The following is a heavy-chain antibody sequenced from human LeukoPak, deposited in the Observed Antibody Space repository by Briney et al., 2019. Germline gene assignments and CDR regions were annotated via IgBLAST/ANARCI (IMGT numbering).Heavy chain of an antibody. CDR3: ARGLGYCTSTTCLLPFDY. CDR2: IYSGGST. Sequence: GGSLRLSCAASGFTVSAYYMTWVRQAPGKGLECVSVIYSGGSTYYADSVKGRFTVSRDNSKNTLYLQMNSLRAEDTAMYYCARGLGYCTSTTCLLPFDYWGQGTLVTVSS. V-gene: IGHV3-53*01. J-gene: IGHJ4*02. CDR1: GFTVSAYY. D-gene: IGHD2-2*01.